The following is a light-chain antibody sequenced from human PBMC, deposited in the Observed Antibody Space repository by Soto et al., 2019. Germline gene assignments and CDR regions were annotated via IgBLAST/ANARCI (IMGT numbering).Light chain of an antibody. V-gene: IGKV3-20*01. CDR2: AAS. Sequence: EIVLTQSPGTLSLSPGERDTLSCRASRSFASSYLGWYQQKPGQAPRLLIYAASSRATGILDRFSGSGSGTDFTLTISRLEPEDSAVYYCQQYGSSPPYTFGQGTKLEI. CDR1: RSFASSY. J-gene: IGKJ2*01. CDR3: QQYGSSPPYT.